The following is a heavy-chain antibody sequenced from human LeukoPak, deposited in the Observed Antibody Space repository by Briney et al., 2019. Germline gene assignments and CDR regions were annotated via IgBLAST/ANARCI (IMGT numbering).Heavy chain of an antibody. V-gene: IGHV1-2*02. D-gene: IGHD2-15*01. Sequence: GASVKVSCKPSGYTFTDYYTHWVRQAPGQGLEWMGWINPNNADTNYAQRFQGRITMTRDTSISTAYMELSSLRSDDTGVYYCARVGGGLTYYMDVWGKGTTVTVSS. CDR3: ARVGGGLTYYMDV. CDR2: INPNNADT. J-gene: IGHJ6*03. CDR1: GYTFTDYY.